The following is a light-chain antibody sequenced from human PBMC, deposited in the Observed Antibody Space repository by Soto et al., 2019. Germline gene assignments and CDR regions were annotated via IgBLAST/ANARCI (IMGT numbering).Light chain of an antibody. V-gene: IGLV2-11*01. CDR1: SSDVGGYNF. CDR2: DVS. J-gene: IGLJ2*01. CDR3: CSIAGTSTHLVI. Sequence: QSALTQPRSVSGSPGQSVTISCTGTSSDVGGYNFVSWYQQHPGKAPKVMIYDVSKRPSGVPDRFSGSKSGNTASLTISGLQADDEADYYCCSIAGTSTHLVIFGGGTKLTVL.